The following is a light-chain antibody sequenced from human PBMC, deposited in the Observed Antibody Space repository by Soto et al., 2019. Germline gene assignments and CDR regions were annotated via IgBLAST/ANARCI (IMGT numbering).Light chain of an antibody. CDR1: HSISNY. CDR3: QQTYSTPIT. J-gene: IGKJ5*01. V-gene: IGKV1-39*01. CDR2: AAS. Sequence: DLQMTQSPSSLSASVGDRVTITCRASHSISNYLNWYQQRPGKAPKLLIYAASSLQSGVPSRFSGSEFGTDFTLTISSLQPEDCATYYCQQTYSTPITFGQGTRLEIK.